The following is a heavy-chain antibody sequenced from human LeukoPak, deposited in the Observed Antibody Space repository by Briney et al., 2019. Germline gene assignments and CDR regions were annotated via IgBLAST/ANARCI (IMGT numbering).Heavy chain of an antibody. D-gene: IGHD6-13*01. Sequence: ASVKVSCKASGGTFSSYAISWERQAPGQGLEWMGGIITIFGTANYAQKFQGRVTITADESTSTAYMELSSLRSEDTAVYYCARTSSRWYDYWGQRTLVTVSS. CDR1: GGTFSSYA. V-gene: IGHV1-69*13. CDR2: IITIFGTA. J-gene: IGHJ4*02. CDR3: ARTSSRWYDY.